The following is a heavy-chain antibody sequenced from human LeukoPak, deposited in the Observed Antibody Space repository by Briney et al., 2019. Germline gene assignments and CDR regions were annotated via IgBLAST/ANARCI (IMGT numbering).Heavy chain of an antibody. J-gene: IGHJ6*03. CDR1: GFSLTTSGVG. CDR2: IYWNDDK. Sequence: SGPTLVKPTQTLTLTCTFSGFSLTTSGVGVGWIRQPPGKALEWLALIYWNDDKRYNPSLKSRLTITKDTSKNQVVLTMTNMDPVDTATYYCAHASYSYYYMDVWGKGTTVTVSS. CDR3: AHASYSYYYMDV. V-gene: IGHV2-5*01.